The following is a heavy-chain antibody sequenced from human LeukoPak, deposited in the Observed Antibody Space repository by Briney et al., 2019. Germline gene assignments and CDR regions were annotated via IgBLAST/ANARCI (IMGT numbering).Heavy chain of an antibody. CDR3: ARDPIDGAAAGWSFDP. D-gene: IGHD6-13*01. CDR1: GFTFSSYA. Sequence: PGGSLRLSCAASGFTFSSYAMHWVRQAPGKGLEYVSAISSNGGSTYYANSVKGRFTISRDNSKNTLYLQMNSLRAEDTAVYYCARDPIDGAAAGWSFDPWGRGTLVTVSS. J-gene: IGHJ5*02. V-gene: IGHV3-64*01. CDR2: ISSNGGST.